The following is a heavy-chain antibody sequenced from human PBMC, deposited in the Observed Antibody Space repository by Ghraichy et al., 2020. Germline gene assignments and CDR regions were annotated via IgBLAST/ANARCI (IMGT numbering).Heavy chain of an antibody. J-gene: IGHJ4*02. CDR1: GGSIAENY. CDR3: ARLADGDYFDH. CDR2: IYDNGRT. Sequence: SQTLSLTCTVSGGSIAENYWSWIRQPPGKGLEWIGYIYDNGRTDYNTSLKSRVTISVDTSRNQISLKLTSVTAPDTAFYYCARLADGDYFDHWGQGTLVTVSS. D-gene: IGHD4-17*01. V-gene: IGHV4-59*08.